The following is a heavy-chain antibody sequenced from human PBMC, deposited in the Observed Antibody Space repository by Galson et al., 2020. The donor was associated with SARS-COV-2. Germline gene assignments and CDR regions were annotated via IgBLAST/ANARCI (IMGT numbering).Heavy chain of an antibody. CDR3: ARASHSSSWYRVDY. J-gene: IGHJ4*02. CDR2: INPNSGGT. CDR1: GYTFTGYY. D-gene: IGHD6-13*01. V-gene: IGHV1-2*02. Sequence: ASVKVSCKASGYTFTGYYMHWVRQAPGQGLEWMGWINPNSGGTNYAQKFQGRVTMTRDTSISTAYMELSRLRSDDTAVYYCARASHSSSWYRVDYWGQGTLVTVSS.